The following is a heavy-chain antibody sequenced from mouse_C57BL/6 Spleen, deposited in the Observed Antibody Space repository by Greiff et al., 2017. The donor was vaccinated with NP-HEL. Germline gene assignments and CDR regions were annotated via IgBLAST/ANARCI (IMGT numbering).Heavy chain of an antibody. V-gene: IGHV5-17*01. J-gene: IGHJ4*01. D-gene: IGHD2-5*01. CDR2: ISSGSSTI. CDR1: GFTFSDYG. Sequence: EVQGVESGGGLVKPGGSLKLSCAASGFTFSDYGMHWVRQAPEKGLEWVAYISSGSSTIYYADTVKGRFTISRDNAKNTLFLQMTSLRSEDTAMYYCARPLYYSNYDYYAMDYWGQGTSVTVSS. CDR3: ARPLYYSNYDYYAMDY.